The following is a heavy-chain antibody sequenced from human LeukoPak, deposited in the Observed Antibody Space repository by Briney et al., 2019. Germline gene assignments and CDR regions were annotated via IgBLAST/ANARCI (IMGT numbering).Heavy chain of an antibody. V-gene: IGHV3-53*01. J-gene: IGHJ6*04. CDR2: IYSGGGT. CDR1: GFTFSDYY. Sequence: PGGSLRLSCAASGFTFSDYYMSWIRQAPGKGLEWVSVIYSGGGTYYAESVKGRFTISRDNSKNTLYLQMNSLRAEDTAVYYCARGEARELASSWRKYYYAMDVWGKGTTVTVSS. D-gene: IGHD6-13*01. CDR3: ARGEARELASSWRKYYYAMDV.